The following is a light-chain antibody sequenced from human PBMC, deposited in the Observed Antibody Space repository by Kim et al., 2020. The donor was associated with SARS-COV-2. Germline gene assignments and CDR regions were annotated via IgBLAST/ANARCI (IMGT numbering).Light chain of an antibody. CDR3: QTWGV. J-gene: IGLJ3*02. CDR1: SGHSSYA. CDR2: LNSDGSH. V-gene: IGLV4-69*01. Sequence: SLGTSVKLTSTLSSGHSSYAIAWHQQQPEKGPRYLMKLNSDGSHSKGDGIPDRFSGSSSGAERYLTISSLQSEDEADYYCQTWGVFGGGTKVTVL.